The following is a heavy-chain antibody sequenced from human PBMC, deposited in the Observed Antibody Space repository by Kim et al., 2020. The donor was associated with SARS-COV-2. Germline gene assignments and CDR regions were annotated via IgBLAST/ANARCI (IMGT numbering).Heavy chain of an antibody. CDR2: ISYDGSNK. CDR1: GFTFSSYG. J-gene: IGHJ5*02. V-gene: IGHV3-30*18. D-gene: IGHD3-10*01. CDR3: AKDHYGSGRSNWFDP. Sequence: GGSLRLSCAASGFTFSSYGMHWVRQAPGKGLEWVAVISYDGSNKYYADSVKGRFTISRDNSKNTLYLQMNSLRAEDTAVYYCAKDHYGSGRSNWFDPWGQGTLVTVSS.